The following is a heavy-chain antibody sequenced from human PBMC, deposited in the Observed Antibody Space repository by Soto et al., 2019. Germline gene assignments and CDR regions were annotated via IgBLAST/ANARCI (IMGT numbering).Heavy chain of an antibody. J-gene: IGHJ4*02. Sequence: QVQLVESGGGVVQPGRSLRLSCAASGFTFSSYGMHWVRQAPGTGLEWVAVIWYDGSNKYYADSVKGLFTISRDNSKNTLYLKINSPSAEDTAVYYCAKDRSGWYFDYWGQGTLVTVAA. V-gene: IGHV3-33*06. CDR2: IWYDGSNK. D-gene: IGHD6-19*01. CDR1: GFTFSSYG. CDR3: AKDRSGWYFDY.